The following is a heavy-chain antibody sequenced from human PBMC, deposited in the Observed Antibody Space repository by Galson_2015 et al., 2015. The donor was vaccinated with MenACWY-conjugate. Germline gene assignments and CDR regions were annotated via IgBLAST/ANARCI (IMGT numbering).Heavy chain of an antibody. CDR3: ARETTYSHDT. V-gene: IGHV3-11*06. Sequence: SLRLSCAASGFTFSDYYMSWIRQAPGKGLECVSYISSTGSSTNYADSVKGRFTISRDNAKNSLYLQMNNLRAEDTAVYYCARETTYSHDTWGQGTLVTVSS. D-gene: IGHD1-1*01. CDR2: ISSTGSST. CDR1: GFTFSDYY. J-gene: IGHJ4*02.